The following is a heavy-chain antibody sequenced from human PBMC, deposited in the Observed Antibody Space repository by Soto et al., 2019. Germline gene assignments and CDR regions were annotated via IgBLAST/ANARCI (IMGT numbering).Heavy chain of an antibody. D-gene: IGHD2-15*01. V-gene: IGHV4-31*03. CDR2: IFYTGST. CDR1: GGSIRSGDYY. J-gene: IGHJ6*02. CDR3: ARARIVVDRYYYNGMDV. Sequence: QVQLQESGPGLVKPSQSLSLTCTVSGGSIRSGDYYWSWIRQHPGKGLEWIGDIFYTGSTYYNPSLKSRITISVDTSKNQFSLKLSSVTAADTALYYCARARIVVDRYYYNGMDVWGQGTTVTVSS.